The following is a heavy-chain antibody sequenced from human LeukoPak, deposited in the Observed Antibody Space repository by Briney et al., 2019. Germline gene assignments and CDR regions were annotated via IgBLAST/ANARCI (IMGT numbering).Heavy chain of an antibody. CDR2: IRSKAYGGTT. Sequence: PGGSLRLSCTASGFTIGDYAMSWVRQAPGKGLEWVGFIRSKAYGGTTEYAASVKGRFTISRDDSKSIAYLQMNSLKTEDTAVYYCTRDRDYDLTDFDYWGQGTLVTVSS. D-gene: IGHD3-3*01. CDR1: GFTIGDYA. V-gene: IGHV3-49*04. J-gene: IGHJ4*02. CDR3: TRDRDYDLTDFDY.